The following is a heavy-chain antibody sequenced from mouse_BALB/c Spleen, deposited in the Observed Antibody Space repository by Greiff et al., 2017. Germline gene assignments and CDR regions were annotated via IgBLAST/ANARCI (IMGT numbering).Heavy chain of an antibody. D-gene: IGHD2-1*01. V-gene: IGHV5-17*02. CDR1: GFTFSSFG. CDR2: ISSGSSTI. J-gene: IGHJ4*01. Sequence: EVKVVESGGGLVQPGGSRKLSCAASGFTFSSFGMHWVRQAPEKGLEWVAYISSGSSTIYYADTVKGRFTISRDNPKNTLFLQMTSLRSEDTAMYYCARGDGNYEAMDYWGQGTSVTVSS. CDR3: ARGDGNYEAMDY.